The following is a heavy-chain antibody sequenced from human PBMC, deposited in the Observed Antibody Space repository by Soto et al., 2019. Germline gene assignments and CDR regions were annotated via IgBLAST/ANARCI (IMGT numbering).Heavy chain of an antibody. CDR2: IYHSGST. Sequence: SVTLFLTFTVSGGYRSSGGYPWSWNRKPPGKGLEWIGYIYHSGSTYYNPSLKSRVTISVDRSKNQFSLKLSSVTAADTAVYYCARVKCISTSCYVFDYWGQGTLVTVSS. CDR1: GGYRSSGGYP. J-gene: IGHJ4*02. D-gene: IGHD2-2*01. CDR3: ARVKCISTSCYVFDY. V-gene: IGHV4-30-2*01.